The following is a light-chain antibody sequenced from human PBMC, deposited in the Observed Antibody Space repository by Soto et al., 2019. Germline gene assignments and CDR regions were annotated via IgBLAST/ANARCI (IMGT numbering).Light chain of an antibody. V-gene: IGLV3-21*02. CDR1: NIGSKS. Sequence: SYELTQPPSLSVDPGQTARITCGGNNIGSKSVQWYPQRPGQAPILVVFDGNDRPSGDPEPFSGSNSGKTATLAIRRVEGGDEADFLCQVWRTTVNHLGVLGTGTKLTVL. J-gene: IGLJ1*01. CDR2: DGN. CDR3: QVWRTTVNHLGV.